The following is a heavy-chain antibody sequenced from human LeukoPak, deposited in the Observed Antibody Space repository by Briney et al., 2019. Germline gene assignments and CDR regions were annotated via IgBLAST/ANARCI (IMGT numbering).Heavy chain of an antibody. Sequence: GGSLRLSCSGSGFTFSIYAMNWVRQAPGKGLEWVSGINYSDGKTSYADSVKGRFTISRDNSKNTLYLQMNSLRAEDTAVYYCAKDLTIFGVVITPMDYWGQGTLVTVSS. CDR2: INYSDGKT. J-gene: IGHJ4*02. V-gene: IGHV3-23*01. CDR3: AKDLTIFGVVITPMDY. CDR1: GFTFSIYA. D-gene: IGHD3-3*01.